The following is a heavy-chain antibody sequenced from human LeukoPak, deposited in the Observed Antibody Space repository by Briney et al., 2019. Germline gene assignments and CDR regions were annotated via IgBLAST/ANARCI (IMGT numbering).Heavy chain of an antibody. CDR3: ARDWTPGSGSYFPFDY. Sequence: ASVKVSCKASGYXFTSYGMSWVRQAPGQGLEWMGWISAYNGNTNYAQKLQGRVTMTTDTSTSTAYLELRSLRSDDTAVYYCARDWTPGSGSYFPFDYWGQGTLVTVSS. J-gene: IGHJ4*02. CDR2: ISAYNGNT. D-gene: IGHD3-10*01. V-gene: IGHV1-18*01. CDR1: GYXFTSYG.